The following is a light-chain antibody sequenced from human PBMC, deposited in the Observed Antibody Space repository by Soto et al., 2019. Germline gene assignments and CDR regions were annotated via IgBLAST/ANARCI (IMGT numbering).Light chain of an antibody. J-gene: IGKJ1*01. CDR3: QQRSDWPWT. CDR1: QSVSSY. Sequence: EIVLTQSPATLSLSPVEGPNLSCRASQSVSSYLAWYQQKPGQAPRLLMYEASNRATGIPARFSGGGSGTDFTLTISSLEPEDFAVYYCQQRSDWPWTFGQGTKVDIK. V-gene: IGKV3-11*01. CDR2: EAS.